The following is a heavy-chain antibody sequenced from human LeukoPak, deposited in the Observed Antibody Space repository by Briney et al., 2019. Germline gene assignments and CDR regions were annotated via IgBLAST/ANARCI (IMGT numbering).Heavy chain of an antibody. CDR1: GYTFTSYG. CDR3: ARVYYYDSSGHNWFDP. Sequence: ASVKVSCKASGYTFTSYGISWVRQAPGQGLEWMGWISAYNGNANYAQKLQGRVTMTTDTYTSRAYVELRRLRSDDTAVYYCARVYYYDSSGHNWFDPWGQGTLVTVSS. D-gene: IGHD3-22*01. CDR2: ISAYNGNA. J-gene: IGHJ5*02. V-gene: IGHV1-18*01.